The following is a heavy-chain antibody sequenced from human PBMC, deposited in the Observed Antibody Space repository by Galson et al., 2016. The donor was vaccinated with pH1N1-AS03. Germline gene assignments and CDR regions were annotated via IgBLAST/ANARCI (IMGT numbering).Heavy chain of an antibody. CDR3: ATKAYSNGWVDY. J-gene: IGHJ4*02. D-gene: IGHD6-25*01. CDR1: GVIFSSAD. V-gene: IGHV3-23*01. CDR2: INGGNGET. Sequence: SLRLSCAASGVIFSSADMSWVRQAPGKGFQWVSGINGGNGETYYADSVKGRFTISKDKSRNTLILQMNSLTAEDTAIYYCATKAYSNGWVDYWGQGTLVTVSS.